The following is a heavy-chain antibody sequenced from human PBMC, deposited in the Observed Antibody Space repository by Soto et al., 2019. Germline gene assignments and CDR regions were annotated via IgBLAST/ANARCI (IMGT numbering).Heavy chain of an antibody. CDR2: IYYSGST. Sequence: PSETLSLTCAVSGDSISSGYYWAWIRQPPGKGQEWIGSIYYSGSTYYNPSLKSRVTISVDTSKNQFSLKLSSVTAADTAVYYCASPDWFDPWGQGTLVTVSS. CDR1: GDSISSGYY. CDR3: ASPDWFDP. J-gene: IGHJ5*02. V-gene: IGHV4-38-2*01.